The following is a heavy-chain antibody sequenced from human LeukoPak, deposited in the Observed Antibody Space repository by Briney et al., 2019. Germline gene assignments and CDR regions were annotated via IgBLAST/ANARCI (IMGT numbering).Heavy chain of an antibody. CDR3: VRDRGALQYFDY. CDR1: GFTFRNHG. CDR2: IWYDGSNK. V-gene: IGHV3-33*01. D-gene: IGHD2/OR15-2a*01. J-gene: IGHJ4*02. Sequence: GRSLRLSCAASGFTFRNHGVHWIRQAPGKGLEWVAIIWYDGSNKYYAASVNGRFTISRDNSKNTLYLQMNSLRDDDTAVYYCVRDRGALQYFDYWGQGTLVTVSS.